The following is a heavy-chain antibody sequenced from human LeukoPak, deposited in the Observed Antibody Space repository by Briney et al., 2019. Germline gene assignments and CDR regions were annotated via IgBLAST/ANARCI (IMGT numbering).Heavy chain of an antibody. V-gene: IGHV3-74*01. CDR3: ARVGSGWSLAY. CDR2: INSDGSST. Sequence: TGGSLRLSCAASGFTFSSYWMHWVRQAPRKGLVWVSRINSDGSSTSYADSVKGRFTISRDNAKNTLYLQMNSLRAEDTAVYYCARVGSGWSLAYWGQGTLVTVSS. CDR1: GFTFSSYW. D-gene: IGHD6-19*01. J-gene: IGHJ4*02.